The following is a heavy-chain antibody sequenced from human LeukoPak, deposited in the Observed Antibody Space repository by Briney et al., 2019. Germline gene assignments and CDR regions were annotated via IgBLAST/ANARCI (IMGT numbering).Heavy chain of an antibody. J-gene: IGHJ1*01. V-gene: IGHV1-2*02. CDR1: GYTFTGYY. Sequence: ASVKVSCKASGYTFTGYYMHWVRQAPGQGPEWMGWINPNSGGTNYAQKFQGRVTMTRDTSISTAYMELSRLRSDDTAVYYCARAAAAGYGSSAEYFQHWGQGTLVTVSS. CDR3: ARAAAAGYGSSAEYFQH. D-gene: IGHD6-13*01. CDR2: INPNSGGT.